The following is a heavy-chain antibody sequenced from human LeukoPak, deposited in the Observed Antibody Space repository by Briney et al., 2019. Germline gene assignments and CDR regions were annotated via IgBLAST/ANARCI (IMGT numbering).Heavy chain of an antibody. CDR3: AKDPGGYEFTWFDP. D-gene: IGHD5-12*01. CDR2: INWNGGST. Sequence: GGSLRLSCAASGFTFDDYGMSWVRQAPGKGLEWVSGINWNGGSTGYADSVKGRFTISRDNAKNSLYLQMNSLRAEDTAVYYCAKDPGGYEFTWFDPWGQGTLVTVSS. V-gene: IGHV3-20*04. CDR1: GFTFDDYG. J-gene: IGHJ5*02.